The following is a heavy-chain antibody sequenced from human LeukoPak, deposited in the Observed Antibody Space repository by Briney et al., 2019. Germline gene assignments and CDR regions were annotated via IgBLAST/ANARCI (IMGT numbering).Heavy chain of an antibody. CDR2: INWTGGRA. CDR3: LRDSPMAVAGFFDT. V-gene: IGHV3-20*04. D-gene: IGHD6-19*01. Sequence: GGSLRLSCAASGFMFDDYAMSWVRQSPGKGLEWVSGINWTGGRAGYADSVKGRFTISRDNAKNSLYLQMNSLRAEDTAFYYCLRDSPMAVAGFFDTWGQGALVTVSS. J-gene: IGHJ4*02. CDR1: GFMFDDYA.